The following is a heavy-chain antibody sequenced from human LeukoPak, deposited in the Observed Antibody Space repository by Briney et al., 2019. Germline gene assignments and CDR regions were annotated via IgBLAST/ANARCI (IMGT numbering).Heavy chain of an antibody. J-gene: IGHJ4*02. V-gene: IGHV1-46*01. CDR3: ARDQIPFVELYYFDY. D-gene: IGHD1-26*01. CDR1: GYTFTSYY. Sequence: ASVKVSCKASGYTFTSYYMHWVRQAPGQGLEWMGIINPSGGSTSHAQKFQGRVTMTRDTSTSTVYMELSSLRSEDTAVYYCARDQIPFVELYYFDYWGQGTLVTVSS. CDR2: INPSGGST.